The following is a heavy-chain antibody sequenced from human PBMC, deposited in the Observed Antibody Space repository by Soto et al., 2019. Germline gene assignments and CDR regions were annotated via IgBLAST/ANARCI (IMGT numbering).Heavy chain of an antibody. CDR3: ARWNGFGDS. V-gene: IGHV3-23*01. CDR1: GFSLGPYG. D-gene: IGHD1-1*01. J-gene: IGHJ4*02. CDR2: FSGGSGAI. Sequence: GGSLRLSCAVSGFSLGPYGVTWVRQTPEKGLEWVTGFSGGSGAIFYADSVGGRFTISRDSSTAYLQMNNLRPEDTAVYFCARWNGFGDSWGQGSLVTVSS.